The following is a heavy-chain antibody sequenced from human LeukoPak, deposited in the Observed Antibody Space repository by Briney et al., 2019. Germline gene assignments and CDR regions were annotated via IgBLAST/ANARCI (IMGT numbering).Heavy chain of an antibody. V-gene: IGHV3-74*01. CDR2: ISTDGSTT. CDR3: ARDGRTIFGVVNY. D-gene: IGHD3-3*01. CDR1: GFTFNSYW. J-gene: IGHJ4*02. Sequence: GGSLRLSCTASGFTFNSYWMQWFRQDPGKGLVWVSCISTDGSTTRYADSVRGRFTISRDNAKNSLYLQMNSLRAEDTAVYYCARDGRTIFGVVNYWGQGTLVTVSS.